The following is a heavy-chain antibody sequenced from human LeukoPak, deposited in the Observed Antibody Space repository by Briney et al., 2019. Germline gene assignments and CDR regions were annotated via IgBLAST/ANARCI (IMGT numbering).Heavy chain of an antibody. CDR1: GYTFTGYA. CDR3: ARGYSGCFHY. CDR2: INTGSGYT. V-gene: IGHV1-3*04. D-gene: IGHD1-26*01. J-gene: IGHJ4*02. Sequence: ASVKVSCKASGYTFTGYALHWVRQAPGQGLEWMGWINTGSGYTKYSQRFQDRVTITMDTSASTVYMEMNDLGSEDTAVYYCARGYSGCFHYWGQGALVTVSS.